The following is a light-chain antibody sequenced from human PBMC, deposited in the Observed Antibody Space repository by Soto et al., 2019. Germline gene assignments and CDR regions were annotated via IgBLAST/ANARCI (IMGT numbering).Light chain of an antibody. V-gene: IGKV3-20*01. CDR1: QSVSDNY. J-gene: IGKJ4*01. CDR3: QQYGASPLT. Sequence: EIVLTQSPGTLSLSPWQRATLSCRASQSVSDNYLAWYQQKPGQAPRLLISGASGRATGIPDRFSGSGSGTDFTLTVSRLEPEDFALYYCQQYGASPLTFGGGTKVEIK. CDR2: GAS.